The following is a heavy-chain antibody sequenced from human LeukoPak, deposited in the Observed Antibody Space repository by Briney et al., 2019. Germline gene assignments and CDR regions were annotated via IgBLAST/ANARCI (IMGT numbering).Heavy chain of an antibody. CDR2: IYNGGNT. D-gene: IGHD2-15*01. CDR3: ARGGASELYYFDY. Sequence: GGSLRLSCAAAGFTVSNKYMSWVRQAPGKGLECVSVIYNGGNTYYADSVKGRFTISRDNSKNTLYLQMNSMRAEDTAVYYCARGGASELYYFDYWGQGTLVTVSS. V-gene: IGHV3-53*01. J-gene: IGHJ4*02. CDR1: GFTVSNKY.